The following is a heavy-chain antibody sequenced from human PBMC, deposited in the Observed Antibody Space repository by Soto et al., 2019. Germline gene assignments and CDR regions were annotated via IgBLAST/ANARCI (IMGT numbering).Heavy chain of an antibody. CDR2: IDQEGTEA. D-gene: IGHD2-15*01. CDR3: ARDRGMVITTTGYFDY. V-gene: IGHV3-7*01. CDR1: GLTFNTYW. J-gene: IGHJ4*02. Sequence: EVQLVESGGSLVQPGGSLRLSCAASGLTFNTYWMSWVRQAPWKGLEWVANIDQEGTEAYYVDSVKGRFTVSRDNAKNSLYLQMNSLTAEDTAVYYCARDRGMVITTTGYFDYWGQGTLVTVSS.